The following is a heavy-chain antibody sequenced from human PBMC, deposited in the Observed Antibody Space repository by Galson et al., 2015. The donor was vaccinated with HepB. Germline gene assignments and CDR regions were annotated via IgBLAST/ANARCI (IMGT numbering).Heavy chain of an antibody. CDR2: IRSKAYGGTT. CDR3: TRDPLYSSSWFGVDY. CDR1: GFTFGDYA. V-gene: IGHV3-49*04. D-gene: IGHD6-13*01. J-gene: IGHJ4*02. Sequence: SLRLSCAASGFTFGDYAMSWVRQAPGKGLEWVGFIRSKAYGGTTEYAASVKGRFTISRDDSKSIAYLQMNSLKTEDTAVYYCTRDPLYSSSWFGVDYWGQGTLVTVSS.